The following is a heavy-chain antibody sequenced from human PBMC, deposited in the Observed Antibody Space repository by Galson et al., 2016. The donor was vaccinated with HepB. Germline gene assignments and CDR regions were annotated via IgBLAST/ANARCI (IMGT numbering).Heavy chain of an antibody. CDR3: VTDHSRFLQWSPAFDS. D-gene: IGHD3-3*01. V-gene: IGHV3-48*02. CDR1: GFTFSSYS. Sequence: SLRLSCAASGFTFSSYSLNWVRQAPGKGLEWISFISSRSDTKYSADSVKGRFTITRDNAKNSLFLQMNSLRDEDTAVYYCVTDHSRFLQWSPAFDSWDQGTLVTVSS. J-gene: IGHJ4*02. CDR2: ISSRSDTK.